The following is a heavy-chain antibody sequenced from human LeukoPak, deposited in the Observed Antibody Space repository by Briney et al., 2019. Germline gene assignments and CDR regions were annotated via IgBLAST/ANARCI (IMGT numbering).Heavy chain of an antibody. CDR2: ISGIDGST. V-gene: IGHV3-23*01. J-gene: IGHJ4*02. Sequence: GGSLRLSCASSGFTFSSFAMSWVRQAPGKGLEWVSGISGIDGSTYYADSVKGRFTISRDNSKNTLYLQMNSLRAEDTAVYYCAREWASYDRSGYYPFDHWGQGTLVTVSS. CDR1: GFTFSSFA. CDR3: AREWASYDRSGYYPFDH. D-gene: IGHD3-22*01.